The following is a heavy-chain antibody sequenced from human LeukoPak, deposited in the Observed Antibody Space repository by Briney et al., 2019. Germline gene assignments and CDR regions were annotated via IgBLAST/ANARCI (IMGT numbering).Heavy chain of an antibody. J-gene: IGHJ4*02. V-gene: IGHV4-39*01. CDR1: GGSISSSSYY. Sequence: SETLSLTCTVSGGSISSSSYYWGWIRQPPGKGLEWIGSIYYSGSTYYNPSLKSRVTISVDTSKNQFSLKLSSVTAADTAVYYCARADDVGDFDYWGQGTLVTVSS. D-gene: IGHD3-3*01. CDR2: IYYSGST. CDR3: ARADDVGDFDY.